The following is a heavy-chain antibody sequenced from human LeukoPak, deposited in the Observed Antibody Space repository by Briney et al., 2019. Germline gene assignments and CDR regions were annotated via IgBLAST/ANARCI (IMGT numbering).Heavy chain of an antibody. J-gene: IGHJ4*02. Sequence: GGSLRLSCAASGFTFSSYSMNWVRQAPGKGLGWVSSISSSSSYIYYADSVKGRFTISRDNAKNPLYLQMNSLRAEDTAVYYCARDLGDGYTIDYWGQGTLVTVSS. D-gene: IGHD5-24*01. CDR2: ISSSSSYI. V-gene: IGHV3-21*01. CDR1: GFTFSSYS. CDR3: ARDLGDGYTIDY.